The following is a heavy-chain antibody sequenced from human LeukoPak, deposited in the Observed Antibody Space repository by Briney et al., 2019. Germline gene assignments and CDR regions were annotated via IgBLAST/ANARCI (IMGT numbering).Heavy chain of an antibody. CDR1: GFTFSDYY. V-gene: IGHV3-11*05. CDR3: ARVGRTVRNDAFDI. D-gene: IGHD4-17*01. J-gene: IGHJ3*02. CDR2: ISSSSSYT. Sequence: PGGSLRLSCAASGFTFSDYYMIWIRQAPGKGLEWVSYISSSSSYTNYADSVKGRFTISRDHAKNSLYLQMNSLRAEDTAVYYCARVGRTVRNDAFDIWGQGTMVTVSS.